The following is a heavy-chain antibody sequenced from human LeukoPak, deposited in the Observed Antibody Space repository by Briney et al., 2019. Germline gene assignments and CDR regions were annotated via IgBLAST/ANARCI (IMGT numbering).Heavy chain of an antibody. CDR2: ISNSGTT. V-gene: IGHV4-59*01. D-gene: IGHD1-26*01. J-gene: IGHJ3*02. Sequence: SETLSLTRTVSVGSINNYYSSGVPDPPGRGLECSGDISNSGTTNYDTSLRSRVTISVDTSNNQSSLRLSSVTVAATAVYYCARDSYTGSHFEDTFDIWGQGTMVTVSS. CDR1: VGSINNYY. CDR3: ARDSYTGSHFEDTFDI.